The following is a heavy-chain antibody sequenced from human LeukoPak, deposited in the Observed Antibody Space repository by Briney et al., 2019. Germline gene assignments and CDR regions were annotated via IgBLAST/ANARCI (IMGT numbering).Heavy chain of an antibody. D-gene: IGHD1-26*01. V-gene: IGHV1-46*01. CDR2: INPSGGST. Sequence: GASVKVSFKASGYTFTSYYMHWVRQAPGQGLEWMGIINPSGGSTSYAQKFQGRVTMTRDTSTSTVYMELSSLRSEDTAVYYCARDLSGSQRTDNWFDPWGQGTLVTVSS. J-gene: IGHJ5*02. CDR3: ARDLSGSQRTDNWFDP. CDR1: GYTFTSYY.